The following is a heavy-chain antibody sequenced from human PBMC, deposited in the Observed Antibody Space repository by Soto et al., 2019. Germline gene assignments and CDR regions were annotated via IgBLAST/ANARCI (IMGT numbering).Heavy chain of an antibody. CDR2: IYYSYSGRT. Sequence: QLQLQESGPGLVKPSETLSLTCTVSGDSISRNSYYWAWIRQPPGKGLEWIGSIYYSYSGRTFYNSSLKSRVTISVDTSKNQFSLNLDSVTAADTAVYYCARDGGSDRSAYLDHWGQGTLVTVSP. CDR3: ARDGGSDRSAYLDH. D-gene: IGHD3-22*01. CDR1: GDSISRNSYY. J-gene: IGHJ4*02. V-gene: IGHV4-39*02.